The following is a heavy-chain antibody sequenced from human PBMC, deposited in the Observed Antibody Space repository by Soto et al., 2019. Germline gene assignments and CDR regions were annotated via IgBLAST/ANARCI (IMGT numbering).Heavy chain of an antibody. D-gene: IGHD2-2*01. J-gene: IGHJ6*03. CDR1: GGSISSYY. CDR2: IYYSGST. CDR3: ARQGFPICCSSTSCPQNYYYYIDV. Sequence: QVQLQESGPGLVKPSETLSLTCTVSGGSISSYYWSWIRQPPGKGLEGIGYIYYSGSTNYNPSLKSRVTISVDAAKNQSSVKLSCVTAADTAVYYCARQGFPICCSSTSCPQNYYYYIDVWGKGTTVTVSS. V-gene: IGHV4-59*08.